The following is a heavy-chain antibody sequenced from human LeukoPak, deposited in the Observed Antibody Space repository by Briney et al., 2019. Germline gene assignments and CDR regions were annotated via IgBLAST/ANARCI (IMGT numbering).Heavy chain of an antibody. CDR1: GFSFKDYA. CDR3: AKHLRATNTFTFFGLDV. D-gene: IGHD1-26*01. Sequence: GGSLRLSCAATGFSFKDYAMHWVRQIPGKGLEWVSAISWNGGSTAYADSVKGRFTISRDNAKNSLFLQLSNLRPEDTALYYCAKHLRATNTFTFFGLDVWGQGTTVTVS. V-gene: IGHV3-9*01. J-gene: IGHJ6*02. CDR2: ISWNGGST.